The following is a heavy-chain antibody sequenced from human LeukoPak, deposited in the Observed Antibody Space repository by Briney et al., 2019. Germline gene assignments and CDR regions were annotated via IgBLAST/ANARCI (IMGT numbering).Heavy chain of an antibody. J-gene: IGHJ4*02. CDR3: AKDLSETIWFGEGFDY. CDR2: ISSTSSVI. V-gene: IGHV3-48*01. D-gene: IGHD3-10*01. CDR1: GSTFSSHT. Sequence: PGGSLRLSCAASGSTFSSHTMNWVRQAPGKGLEWISYISSTSSVIYYADSVKGRFTISRDNSKNTLYLQMNSLRAEDTAVYYCAKDLSETIWFGEGFDYWGQGTLVTVSS.